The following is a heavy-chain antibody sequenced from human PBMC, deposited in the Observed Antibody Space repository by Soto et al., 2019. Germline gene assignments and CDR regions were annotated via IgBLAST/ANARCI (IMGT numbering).Heavy chain of an antibody. Sequence: QVQLVQSGAEVKKPGSSVKVSCKASGGTFSSYAISWVRQAPGQGLEWMGGIIPIFGTANYAQKFQGRVTITADESTSTAYMELSSLRSEDTAVYYCAIESRYCSGGSCYCLPGIDYWGQGTLVTVSS. CDR2: IIPIFGTA. V-gene: IGHV1-69*12. D-gene: IGHD2-15*01. J-gene: IGHJ4*02. CDR1: GGTFSSYA. CDR3: AIESRYCSGGSCYCLPGIDY.